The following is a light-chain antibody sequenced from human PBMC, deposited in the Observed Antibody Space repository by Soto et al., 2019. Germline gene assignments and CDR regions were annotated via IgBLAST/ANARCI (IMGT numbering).Light chain of an antibody. CDR3: QQYNNWPRT. Sequence: EIVMTQSPATLSVSPGERATLSCRASQSVSSNLAWYQQNPGQPPRLLIYAASTGATGIPARFSGSGSGREFTLTIGSLQSEDFALYYCQQYNNWPRTFGQGTKVDIK. V-gene: IGKV3-15*01. J-gene: IGKJ1*01. CDR2: AAS. CDR1: QSVSSN.